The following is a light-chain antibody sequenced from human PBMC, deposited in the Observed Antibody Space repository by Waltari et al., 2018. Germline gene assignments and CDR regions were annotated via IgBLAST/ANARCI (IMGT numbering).Light chain of an antibody. CDR1: RNNIGTYV. V-gene: IGLV1-44*01. J-gene: IGLJ3*02. CDR3: STWDDSLNGRV. Sequence: QSALTQEASMSGTVGQRVTLSCTGNRNNIGTYVVDWHQQSSDGTFKTVRFGNSQPSGIPDRFSGSKSGTTASLVISDLQPEDEANYYCSTWDDSLNGRVFGGGTKLSVL. CDR2: GNS.